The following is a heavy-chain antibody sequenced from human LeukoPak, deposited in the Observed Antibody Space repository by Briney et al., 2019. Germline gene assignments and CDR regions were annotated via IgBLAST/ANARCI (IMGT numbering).Heavy chain of an antibody. CDR3: ARVDTAMGHFDY. D-gene: IGHD5-18*01. CDR1: GFIFRNYG. J-gene: IGHJ4*02. CDR2: ISGHGDIT. Sequence: GGSLRLSCAASGFIFRNYGMNWVRQAPGKGLEWVSGISGHGDITYYADSVKGRFTISRDNAKNSLYLQMNSLRAEDTAVYYCARVDTAMGHFDYWGQGTLVTVSS. V-gene: IGHV3-23*01.